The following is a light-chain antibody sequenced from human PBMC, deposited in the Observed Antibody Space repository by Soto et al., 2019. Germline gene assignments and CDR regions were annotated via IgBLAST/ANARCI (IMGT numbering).Light chain of an antibody. V-gene: IGKV1-5*03. CDR2: KAS. Sequence: DIQMTQSPSTLSGSVGDRVTVTCRASQSISSWLAWYQQKPGKAPKLLIYKASSLESGVPSRFSGSGSGTEFTLTISSLQPDDFATYYCQQYNSYPLTFGGGTKVDIK. CDR1: QSISSW. J-gene: IGKJ4*01. CDR3: QQYNSYPLT.